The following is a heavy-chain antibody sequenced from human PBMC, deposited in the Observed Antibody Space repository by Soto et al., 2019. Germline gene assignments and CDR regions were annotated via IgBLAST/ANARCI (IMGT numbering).Heavy chain of an antibody. CDR3: ARSPSGYCSGGSCYSNWFDP. CDR2: INAGNGNT. V-gene: IGHV1-3*01. J-gene: IGHJ5*02. CDR1: GYTFTIYA. Sequence: GASVKVSCKASGYTFTIYAMHWVRQAPGQRLEWMGWINAGNGNTKYSQKFQGRVTITRDTSASTAYMELSSLRSEDTAVYYCARSPSGYCSGGSCYSNWFDPWGQRTLVTVPS. D-gene: IGHD2-15*01.